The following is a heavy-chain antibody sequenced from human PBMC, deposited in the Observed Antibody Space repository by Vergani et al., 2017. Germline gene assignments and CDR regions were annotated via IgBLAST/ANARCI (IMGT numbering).Heavy chain of an antibody. Sequence: QVQLQESGPGLVKPSQTLSLTCTVSGGSFSTGGQSWTWLRQSAGKGLEWIGRIYTSGAPNYNPSLRSRASMSVDVSKKQFSLKLTSVTAADTAVYYCARHLRGYSYGVFDYWGQGRVVTVSS. D-gene: IGHD5-18*01. CDR3: ARHLRGYSYGVFDY. CDR1: GGSFSTGGQS. J-gene: IGHJ4*02. V-gene: IGHV4-61*02. CDR2: IYTSGAP.